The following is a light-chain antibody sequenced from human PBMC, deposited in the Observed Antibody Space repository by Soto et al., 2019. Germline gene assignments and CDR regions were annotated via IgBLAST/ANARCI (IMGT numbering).Light chain of an antibody. J-gene: IGKJ5*01. Sequence: EIVLTQSPATLSLSPGERTALSCRASQSVSSYLAWYQQKPGQAPRLLIYDASSRATGIPARFSGSGSGTDFTLTISSLEPEDFAVYYCQQRSKWPITFGQGTRLEIK. CDR3: QQRSKWPIT. CDR1: QSVSSY. V-gene: IGKV3-11*01. CDR2: DAS.